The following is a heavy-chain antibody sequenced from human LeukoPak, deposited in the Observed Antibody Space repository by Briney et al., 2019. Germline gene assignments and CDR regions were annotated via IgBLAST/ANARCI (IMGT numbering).Heavy chain of an antibody. Sequence: GGSLRLSCTASGFTFSSNGMHWVCQAPGKGLEWVAHLWNDGSNKGYGASVKGRFTISRDNSKNTLYLQMNSLRAEDTAIYYCAKDKYSSTSIDCWGQGTLVTVSS. CDR2: LWNDGSNK. D-gene: IGHD6-13*01. V-gene: IGHV3-30*02. J-gene: IGHJ4*02. CDR3: AKDKYSSTSIDC. CDR1: GFTFSSNG.